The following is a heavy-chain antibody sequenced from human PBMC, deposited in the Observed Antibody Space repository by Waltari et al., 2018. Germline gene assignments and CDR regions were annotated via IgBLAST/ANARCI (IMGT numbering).Heavy chain of an antibody. CDR1: GFTVSSNY. CDR2: IYSGGST. CDR3: ARAPYSSGWSTREYYFDY. D-gene: IGHD6-19*01. Sequence: EVQLVESGGGLVQPGGSLRLSCAASGFTVSSNYMSWVRQAPGKGLEWVSVIYSGGSTYYADSVKGRFTISRDNSKNTLYLQMNSLRAEDTAVYYCARAPYSSGWSTREYYFDYWGQGTLVTVSS. V-gene: IGHV3-66*02. J-gene: IGHJ4*02.